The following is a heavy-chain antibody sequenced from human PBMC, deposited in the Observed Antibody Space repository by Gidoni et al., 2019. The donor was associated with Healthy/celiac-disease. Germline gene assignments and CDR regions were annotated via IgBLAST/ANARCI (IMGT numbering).Heavy chain of an antibody. J-gene: IGHJ3*02. Sequence: QLQLQESGPGLVKPSETLSLTCTVSGGSISSSSYYWGWIRQPPGKGLEWIGSIYYSGSTYYNPSLKSRVTISVDTSKNQFSLKLSSVTAADTAVYYCARVPNGWVRDAFDIWGQGTMVTVSS. CDR1: GGSISSSSYY. D-gene: IGHD3-10*01. CDR2: IYYSGST. CDR3: ARVPNGWVRDAFDI. V-gene: IGHV4-39*01.